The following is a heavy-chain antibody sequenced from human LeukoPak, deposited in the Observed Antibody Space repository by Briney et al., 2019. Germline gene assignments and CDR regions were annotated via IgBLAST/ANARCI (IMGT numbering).Heavy chain of an antibody. J-gene: IGHJ3*02. Sequence: GGSLRLSRAASGFTFSSYAMHWVRQAPGKGLEWVAVISYDGRNKYYADSVKGRFTISRDNAKNSLYLQMNSLRAEDTALYYCAKDDHYNILTGYSRRGAFDIWGQGTMVTVSS. V-gene: IGHV3-30*04. CDR1: GFTFSSYA. D-gene: IGHD3-9*01. CDR2: ISYDGRNK. CDR3: AKDDHYNILTGYSRRGAFDI.